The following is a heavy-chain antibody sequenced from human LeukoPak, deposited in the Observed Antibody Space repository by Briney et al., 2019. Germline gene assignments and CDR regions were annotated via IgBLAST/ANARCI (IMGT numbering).Heavy chain of an antibody. CDR1: GGSFGSFA. Sequence: SVKVSCKVSGGSFGSFAISWVRQAPGQGLEWLGGIIPVFGGPTYAQNFRDRVTITADESTTTIYMELSSLRSDDTAVYYCARGRHNILTPRFYAMEVWGQGTTVTVSS. V-gene: IGHV1-69*13. J-gene: IGHJ6*02. D-gene: IGHD3-9*01. CDR3: ARGRHNILTPRFYAMEV. CDR2: IIPVFGGP.